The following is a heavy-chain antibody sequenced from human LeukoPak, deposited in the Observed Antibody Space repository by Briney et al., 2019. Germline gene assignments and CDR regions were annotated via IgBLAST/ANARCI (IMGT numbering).Heavy chain of an antibody. Sequence: GGSLRLSCAASGFTFTTYAMSWVRQAPRMGLECVSTISGSGGSTYFAASVKGRFTISRDNSKNTLYLQMNSLRAEDTAVYYCAKTGSGYLYDAFDVWGQGTMVTVSS. D-gene: IGHD3-22*01. J-gene: IGHJ3*01. CDR2: ISGSGGST. V-gene: IGHV3-23*01. CDR1: GFTFTTYA. CDR3: AKTGSGYLYDAFDV.